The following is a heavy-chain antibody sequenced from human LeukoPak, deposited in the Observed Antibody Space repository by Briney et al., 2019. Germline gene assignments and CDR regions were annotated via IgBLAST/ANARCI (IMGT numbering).Heavy chain of an antibody. Sequence: GGSLRLSCAASGFTFSSYSMNWVRQAPGKGLEWVSSISSSSSYIYYADSVKGRFTISRDNAKNSLYLQMNSLRAEDTAVYYCTRVVLYYYDSSAPDYWGQGTLVTVSS. D-gene: IGHD3-22*01. CDR2: ISSSSSYI. J-gene: IGHJ4*02. CDR3: TRVVLYYYDSSAPDY. V-gene: IGHV3-21*03. CDR1: GFTFSSYS.